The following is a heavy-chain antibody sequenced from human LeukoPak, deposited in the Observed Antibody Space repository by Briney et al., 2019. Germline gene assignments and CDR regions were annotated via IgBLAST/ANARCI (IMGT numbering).Heavy chain of an antibody. V-gene: IGHV4-59*08. D-gene: IGHD3-9*01. J-gene: IGHJ3*02. CDR2: IYYSGST. CDR3: ARHFRYFDWFGAFDI. CDR1: GGSISSYY. Sequence: SETLSLTCTVSGGSISSYYWSWIRQPPGKGLEWIGYIYYSGSTNYNPSLKSRVTISVDTSKNQFSLKLSSVTAADTAVYYCARHFRYFDWFGAFDIWGQGTMVTVSS.